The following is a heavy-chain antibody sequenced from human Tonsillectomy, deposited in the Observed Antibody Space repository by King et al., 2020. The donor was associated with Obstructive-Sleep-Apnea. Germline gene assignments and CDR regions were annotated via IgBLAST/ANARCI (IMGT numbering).Heavy chain of an antibody. CDR2: IYYSGST. CDR1: GGSISSSSYY. D-gene: IGHD3-10*01. J-gene: IGHJ5*02. CDR3: ARTDYYGSGSYYQGRWFDP. Sequence: LQLQESGPGLVKPSETLSLTCTVSGGSISSSSYYWGWIRQPPGKGLEWIGSIYYSGSTYYNPPLKSRVTISVDTSKNQFSLKLSSVTAADTAVYYCARTDYYGSGSYYQGRWFDPWGQGTLVTVSS. V-gene: IGHV4-39*07.